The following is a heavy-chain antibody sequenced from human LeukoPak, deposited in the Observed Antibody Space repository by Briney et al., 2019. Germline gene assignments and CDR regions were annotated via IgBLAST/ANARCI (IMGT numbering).Heavy chain of an antibody. V-gene: IGHV4-59*01. CDR1: GGSISSYY. Sequence: SETLSLTCTVSGGSISSYYWSWIRQPPGKGLEWMGYIYYSGSTNYNPSLKSRVTISVDTSKNQFSLKLSSVTAADTAVYYCAREYCSSTSCYLFDYWGQGTLVTVSS. CDR2: IYYSGST. J-gene: IGHJ4*02. D-gene: IGHD2-2*01. CDR3: AREYCSSTSCYLFDY.